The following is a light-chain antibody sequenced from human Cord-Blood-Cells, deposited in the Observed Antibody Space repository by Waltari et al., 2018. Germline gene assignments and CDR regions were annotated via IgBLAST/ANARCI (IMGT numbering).Light chain of an antibody. CDR3: QQYNNWPYT. J-gene: IGKJ2*01. CDR2: GAS. V-gene: IGKV3-15*01. Sequence: EIVMTQSPATLSVSPGERATLSCRASQSVSSNLAWYQQKPGQAPSLLIHGASTRYTGIPASFSGSGSGTEFTLTISSLQSEDFAVYYCQQYNNWPYTFGQGTKLEIK. CDR1: QSVSSN.